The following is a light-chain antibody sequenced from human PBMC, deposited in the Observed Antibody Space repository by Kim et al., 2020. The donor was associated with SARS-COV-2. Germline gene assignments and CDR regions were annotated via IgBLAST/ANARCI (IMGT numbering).Light chain of an antibody. V-gene: IGKV1-16*01. CDR3: QQYNSYPFT. CDR1: QGIDNS. Sequence: ASVGARVTITCRASQGIDNSLAWFQQKPGKAPKSLIYATSNLQSGVPSRFSGSASGTDFTLTITSLQPEDFATYYCQQYNSYPFTFGQGTRLEIK. CDR2: ATS. J-gene: IGKJ5*01.